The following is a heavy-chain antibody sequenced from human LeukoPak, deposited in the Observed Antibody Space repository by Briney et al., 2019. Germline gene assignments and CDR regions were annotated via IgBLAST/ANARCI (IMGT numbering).Heavy chain of an antibody. J-gene: IGHJ4*02. CDR2: IYYSGST. D-gene: IGHD5-18*01. V-gene: IGHV4-39*01. CDR3: ARHWGAAMYYFDY. Sequence: SETLSLTCTVSGGSISSSSYYWGWIRQPPGKGLEWIGSIYYSGSTYYNPSLKSRATISVDTSKNQFSLKLSSVTAADTAVYYCARHWGAAMYYFDYWGQGTLVTVSS. CDR1: GGSISSSSYY.